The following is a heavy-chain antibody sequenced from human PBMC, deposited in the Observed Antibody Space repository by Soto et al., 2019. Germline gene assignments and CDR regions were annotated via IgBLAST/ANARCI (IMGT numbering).Heavy chain of an antibody. V-gene: IGHV4-39*01. CDR1: GGSISSSSYY. D-gene: IGHD3-22*01. CDR3: ARHKYYYDSSGYPAPGAFDI. CDR2: IYYSGST. J-gene: IGHJ3*02. Sequence: SETLSLTCTDSGGSISSSSYYWGWIRQPPGKRLERIGSIYYSGSTYYNPSLKSRVTISVDTSKNQFSLKLSSVTAADTAVYYCARHKYYYDSSGYPAPGAFDIWGQGTMVTVSS.